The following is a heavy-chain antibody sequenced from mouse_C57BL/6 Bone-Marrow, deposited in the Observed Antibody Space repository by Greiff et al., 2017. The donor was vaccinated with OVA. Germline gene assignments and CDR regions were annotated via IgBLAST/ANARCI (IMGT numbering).Heavy chain of an antibody. Sequence: EVKLVESGGGLVKPGGSLKLSCAASGFTFSSYAMSWVRQTPEKRLEWVATISDGGSYTYYPDNVKGRFTISRDNAKNNLYLQMSHLKSEDTAMYYCARFKGYCDVWGTGTTVTVSS. CDR3: ARFKGYCDV. CDR2: ISDGGSYT. V-gene: IGHV5-4*03. CDR1: GFTFSSYA. J-gene: IGHJ1*03.